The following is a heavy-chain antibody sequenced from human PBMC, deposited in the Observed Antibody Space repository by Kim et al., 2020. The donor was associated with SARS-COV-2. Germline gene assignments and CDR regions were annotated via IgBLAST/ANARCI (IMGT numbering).Heavy chain of an antibody. V-gene: IGHV3-9*01. J-gene: IGHJ1*01. D-gene: IGHD2-2*01. Sequence: GGSLRLSCAASGFTFGDYAMHWVRQAPGKGLEWVSGISWNSGSIGYADSVKGRFTISRGNAKNSLYLQMNSLRAEDTALYYCAPGPCSSTSCPFQHWGQGTLVTVSS. CDR3: APGPCSSTSCPFQH. CDR1: GFTFGDYA. CDR2: ISWNSGSI.